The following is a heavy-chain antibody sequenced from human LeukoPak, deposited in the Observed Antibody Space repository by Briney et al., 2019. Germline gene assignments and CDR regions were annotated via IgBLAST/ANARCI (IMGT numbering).Heavy chain of an antibody. D-gene: IGHD2-15*01. CDR3: AKDIRDCSGGSCYYYYGMDV. Sequence: GGSLRLSCAASGFTFSSYWMHWVRQAPGKGLVWVSRINSDGSSSSYADSVKGRFTISRDNAKNTLYLQMNSLRAEDTAVHYCAKDIRDCSGGSCYYYYGMDVWGQGTTVTVSS. V-gene: IGHV3-74*01. J-gene: IGHJ6*02. CDR2: INSDGSSS. CDR1: GFTFSSYW.